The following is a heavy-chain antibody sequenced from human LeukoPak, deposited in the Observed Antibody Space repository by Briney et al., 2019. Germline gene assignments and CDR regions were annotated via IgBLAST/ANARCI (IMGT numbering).Heavy chain of an antibody. D-gene: IGHD4-17*01. CDR3: ARVLYGDAKTDVFDI. V-gene: IGHV4-4*07. J-gene: IGHJ3*02. Sequence: SETLSLTCSVSGGSISSYYWSWIRQPAGKGLEWIGRIYTSGSTNYNPSLKSRVTMSVDTSKNQFSLNLSSVTAADTAVFYCARVLYGDAKTDVFDIWGQGTMVTVSS. CDR1: GGSISSYY. CDR2: IYTSGST.